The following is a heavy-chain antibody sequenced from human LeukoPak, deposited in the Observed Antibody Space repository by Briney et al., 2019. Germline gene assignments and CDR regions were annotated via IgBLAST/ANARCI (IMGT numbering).Heavy chain of an antibody. CDR1: GGSISSSSYY. CDR3: ARLGSSSWYLFDD. D-gene: IGHD6-13*01. J-gene: IGHJ4*02. Sequence: SETLSLTCTVSGGSISSSSYYWGWIRQPPGKGLEWIGTMYYSGSTYYNPSLKSRVTISVDTSKNQFSLKLSSVTAADTAVYYCARLGSSSWYLFDDWGQGTLVTVSS. CDR2: MYYSGST. V-gene: IGHV4-39*01.